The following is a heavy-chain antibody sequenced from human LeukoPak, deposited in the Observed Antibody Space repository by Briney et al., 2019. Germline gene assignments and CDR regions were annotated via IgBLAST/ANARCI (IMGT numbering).Heavy chain of an antibody. Sequence: GGSLRLSCAASGFTFSSYWMSWVRQAPGKGLEWVANIKQDGSEKYYVDPVKGRFTISRDNAKNSLYLQMNSLRAEDTAVYYCARDLSYSLSTYGMDVWGQGTTVTVSS. CDR1: GFTFSSYW. V-gene: IGHV3-7*01. CDR3: ARDLSYSLSTYGMDV. CDR2: IKQDGSEK. J-gene: IGHJ6*02. D-gene: IGHD1-26*01.